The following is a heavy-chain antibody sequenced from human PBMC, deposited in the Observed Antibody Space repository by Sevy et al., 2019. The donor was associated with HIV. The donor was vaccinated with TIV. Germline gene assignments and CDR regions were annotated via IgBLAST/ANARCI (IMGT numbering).Heavy chain of an antibody. CDR3: AKNTAAAGTGGFHY. CDR1: GFTFSHYG. D-gene: IGHD6-13*01. CDR2: VHFDGSNI. V-gene: IGHV3-30*02. J-gene: IGHJ4*02. Sequence: GGSLRLSCAASGFTFSHYGMHWVRQAPGKGLEWVAFVHFDGSNIYYADSMKGRFTISRDNSKNTLYLQMNSLRTEDTAVYYCAKNTAAAGTGGFHYWGQGTLVTVSS.